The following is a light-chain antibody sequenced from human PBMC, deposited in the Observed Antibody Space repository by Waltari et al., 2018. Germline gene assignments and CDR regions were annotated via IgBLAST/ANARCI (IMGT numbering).Light chain of an antibody. Sequence: QSALTQPRSVSGSPGQSVTISCTGTSNDVGAYNYVSWHQQHPGKAPNLMIYDVSKRPSGFPDRFSASKSGNTASLTISGLQAEDDADYYCCSYTGTYTHWVFGGGTKLTVL. CDR2: DVS. J-gene: IGLJ3*02. V-gene: IGLV2-11*01. CDR1: SNDVGAYNY. CDR3: CSYTGTYTHWV.